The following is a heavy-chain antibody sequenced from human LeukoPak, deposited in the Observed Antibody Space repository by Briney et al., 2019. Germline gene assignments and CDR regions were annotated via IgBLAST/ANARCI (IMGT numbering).Heavy chain of an antibody. CDR2: IKQDGGEK. Sequence: AGGSLRLSCAASGFTFSNSWMTWVRQAPGKGLEWVANIKQDGGEKYFLDSVKGRFTISRDNAKNSLYLQMNSLRAEDTALYYCAKDRGGGLRYGHVQHWGQGTLVTVSS. CDR1: GFTFSNSW. J-gene: IGHJ1*01. CDR3: AKDRGGGLRYGHVQH. D-gene: IGHD3-9*01. V-gene: IGHV3-7*03.